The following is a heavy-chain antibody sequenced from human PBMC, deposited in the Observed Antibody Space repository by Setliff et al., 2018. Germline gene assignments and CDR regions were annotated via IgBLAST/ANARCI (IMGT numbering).Heavy chain of an antibody. V-gene: IGHV4-39*02. J-gene: IGHJ4*02. CDR2: RYYSGHT. CDR3: ARESRFGYSGYDCAFDF. Sequence: SETLSLTCTVSGDSISSGTYYWGWIRQPPGKGLEWIGSRYYSGHTYYNPSLKSRVAMSVDKAKNQFSLNLRSVSAADTAIYYCARESRFGYSGYDCAFDFWGQGMLVTVSS. CDR1: GDSISSGTYY. D-gene: IGHD5-12*01.